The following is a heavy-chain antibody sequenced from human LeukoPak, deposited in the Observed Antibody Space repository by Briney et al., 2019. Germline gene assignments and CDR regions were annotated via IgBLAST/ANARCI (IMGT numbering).Heavy chain of an antibody. CDR1: GFTFSSYS. J-gene: IGHJ3*02. Sequence: GGSLRLSCAASGFTFSSYSMNWVRQAPGKGLGWVSSISSSSSYIYYADSVKGRFTISRDNAKNSLYLQMNSLRAEDTAVYYCARASYMRGAFDIWGQGTMVTVSS. D-gene: IGHD3-16*01. V-gene: IGHV3-21*04. CDR3: ARASYMRGAFDI. CDR2: ISSSSSYI.